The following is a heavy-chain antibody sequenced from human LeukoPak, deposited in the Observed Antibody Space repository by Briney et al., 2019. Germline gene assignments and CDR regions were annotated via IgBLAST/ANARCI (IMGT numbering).Heavy chain of an antibody. V-gene: IGHV4-34*01. J-gene: IGHJ3*02. CDR1: GGSFSGYY. CDR2: INHSGST. Sequence: SETLSLTCAVYGGSFSGYYWSWIRQPPGKGLEWIGEINHSGSTNYNPSLKSRVTISVDTSKNQFSLKLSSVTAADTAVYYCARKRWLRDAFDIWGQGTMVTVSS. CDR3: ARKRWLRDAFDI. D-gene: IGHD5-12*01.